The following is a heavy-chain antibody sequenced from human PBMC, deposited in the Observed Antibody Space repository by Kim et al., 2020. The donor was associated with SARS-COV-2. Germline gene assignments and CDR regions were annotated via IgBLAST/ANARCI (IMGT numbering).Heavy chain of an antibody. CDR1: GFTFSSHP. CDR3: ARDRCLPGATCHYYYGVDV. D-gene: IGHD2-2*01. V-gene: IGHV3-30-3*01. Sequence: GGSLRLSCAASGFTFSSHPMHWVRQAPGKGLEWVAAVAYDGTNKYYADFVEGRFTISRDNSRNTRYLQMHSLRIEDTAMYYCARDRCLPGATCHYYYGVDVWGQGTTVTVSS. CDR2: VAYDGTNK. J-gene: IGHJ6*02.